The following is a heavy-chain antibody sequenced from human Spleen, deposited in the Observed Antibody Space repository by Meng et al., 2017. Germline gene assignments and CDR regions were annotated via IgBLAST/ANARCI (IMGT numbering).Heavy chain of an antibody. CDR1: GFTFSTNY. J-gene: IGHJ4*02. D-gene: IGHD2-2*03. V-gene: IGHV3-53*01. CDR3: VRWIRHYDH. Sequence: EVQLVESGGGLVQPGGSLRLSCAASGFTFSTNYMSWVRQAPGKGLEWVSVIHSGGSRYYADSVKGRFTISRDNSKNTLYLQMNNLRTEDTAIYYCVRWIRHYDHWGQGTLVTVSS. CDR2: IHSGGSR.